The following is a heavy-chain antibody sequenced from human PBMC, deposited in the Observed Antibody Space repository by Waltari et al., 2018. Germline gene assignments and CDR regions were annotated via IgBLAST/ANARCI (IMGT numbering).Heavy chain of an antibody. J-gene: IGHJ6*02. CDR2: INPIGST. CDR1: GGSFSGYY. V-gene: IGHV4-34*01. D-gene: IGHD2-2*01. CDR3: ARGGIVVVPAAMQNYYYGMDV. Sequence: QVQLQQWGAGLLKPSETLSLTCAVYGGSFSGYYWSWIRQPPGKGLEWIGEINPIGSTNYNPSLKSRVTISVDTSKNQFSLKLSSVTAADTAVYYCARGGIVVVPAAMQNYYYGMDVWGQGTTVTVSS.